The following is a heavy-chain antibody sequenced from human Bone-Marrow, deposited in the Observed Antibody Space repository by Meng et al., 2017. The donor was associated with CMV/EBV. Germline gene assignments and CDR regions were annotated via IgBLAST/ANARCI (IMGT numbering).Heavy chain of an antibody. CDR1: GGSFSGYY. J-gene: IGHJ6*02. CDR2: INHSGST. V-gene: IGHV4-34*01. Sequence: GSLRLSCAVYGGSFSGYYWSWIRQPPGKGLEWIGEINHSGSTNYNPSLKSRVTISVDTSKNQFSLKLSSVTAADTAVYYCARGRIAARPSKYYYYYYYGMDVWGQGTTVTVSS. CDR3: ARGRIAARPSKYYYYYYYGMDV. D-gene: IGHD6-6*01.